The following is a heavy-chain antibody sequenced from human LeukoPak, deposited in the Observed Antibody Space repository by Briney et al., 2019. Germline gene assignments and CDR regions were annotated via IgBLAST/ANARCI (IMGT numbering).Heavy chain of an antibody. V-gene: IGHV4-39*07. Sequence: SETLSLTCTVSGGSISSGGYYWSWIRQPPGKGLEWIGEINHSGSTNYNPSLKSRVTISVDTSKNQFSLKLSSVTAADTAVYYCAREGPRIAAAGTFNYWGQGTLVTVSS. CDR3: AREGPRIAAAGTFNY. CDR2: INHSGST. J-gene: IGHJ4*02. CDR1: GGSISSGGYY. D-gene: IGHD6-13*01.